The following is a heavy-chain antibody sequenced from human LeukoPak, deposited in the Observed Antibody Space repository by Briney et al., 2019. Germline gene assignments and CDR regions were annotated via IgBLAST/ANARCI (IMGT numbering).Heavy chain of an antibody. CDR3: AVGYDSSGYYPAHFDY. V-gene: IGHV4-59*07. CDR1: GGSISSYY. J-gene: IGHJ4*02. CDR2: INYSGST. Sequence: SDTLSLTCTVSGGSISSYYWSWIRQPPGQGLEWIGYINYSGSTNYNASHKSRVTISVDTSKITFSLKQSSVTAADTAVYYCAVGYDSSGYYPAHFDYWGQGTLVTVSS. D-gene: IGHD3-22*01.